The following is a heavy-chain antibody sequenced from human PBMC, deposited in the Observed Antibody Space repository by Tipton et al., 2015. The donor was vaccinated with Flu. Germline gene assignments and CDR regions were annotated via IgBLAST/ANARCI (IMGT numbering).Heavy chain of an antibody. V-gene: IGHV4-31*03. J-gene: IGHJ4*02. D-gene: IGHD6-19*01. CDR2: IYYSGST. CDR1: GGSISSGGYY. Sequence: TLSLTCTVSGGSISSGGYYWSWIRQHPGKGLEWIGYIYYSGSTYYNPSLKSRVTISVDTSKNQFSLKLSSVTAADTAVYYCARTRSVAGNHFDHWGQGTLVTVSS. CDR3: ARTRSVAGNHFDH.